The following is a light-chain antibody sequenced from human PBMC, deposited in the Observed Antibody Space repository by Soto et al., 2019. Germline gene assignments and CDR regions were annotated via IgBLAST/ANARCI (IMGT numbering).Light chain of an antibody. CDR1: SRDVGGYNY. CDR2: GVT. J-gene: IGLJ1*01. V-gene: IGLV2-14*01. CDR3: SSYTINSTQV. Sequence: QSVLTQPASVSGSPGQSITISCTGTSRDVGGYNYVSWYQQHPGKAPKLVIYGVTNRPSGVSSRFSSSKSADTASLTISGLQAEDEADYYCSSYTINSTQVFGTGTKVTVL.